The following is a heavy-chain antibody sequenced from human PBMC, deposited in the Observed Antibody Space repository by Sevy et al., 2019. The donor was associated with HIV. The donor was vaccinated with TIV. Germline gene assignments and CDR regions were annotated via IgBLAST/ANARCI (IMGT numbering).Heavy chain of an antibody. CDR1: GFTFATYW. D-gene: IGHD3-16*02. CDR3: ARALADWGSFHYSS. V-gene: IGHV3-7*01. J-gene: IGHJ4*02. CDR2: IKQDGTDK. Sequence: GGSLRLSCAASGFTFATYWMTWARQAPGKGLEWVAYIKQDGTDKYYVDSVRGRFAISRDNAKNSLYLHMSGLRAEDTAVYYCARALADWGSFHYSSWGRGTLVTVSS.